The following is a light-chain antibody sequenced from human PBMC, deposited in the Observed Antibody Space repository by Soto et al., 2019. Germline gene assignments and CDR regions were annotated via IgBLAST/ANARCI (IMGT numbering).Light chain of an antibody. CDR2: DAS. Sequence: DIQMTQSPSTLSASVGDRVTITCRASQSLSSWLAWYQQKAGKAPKLLIYDASSLESGVPSRFSGSGSGTEFTLTISSLQPDDFATYYCQQYNSYPLTFGQGTKVEIK. V-gene: IGKV1-5*01. CDR1: QSLSSW. CDR3: QQYNSYPLT. J-gene: IGKJ1*01.